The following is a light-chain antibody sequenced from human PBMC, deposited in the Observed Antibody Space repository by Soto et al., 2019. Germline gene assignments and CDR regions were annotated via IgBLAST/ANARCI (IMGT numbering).Light chain of an antibody. CDR3: QQRSNWPIT. CDR1: QGVSSY. V-gene: IGKV3-11*01. CDR2: DAS. Sequence: EIVLTQSPATLSLSPGERATLSCMCMQGVSSYLACYQQKPGQAPRFLIYDASNRATGIPARFSGSGSGTDFTLTISSLEPEDFAVYYCQQRSNWPITFGQGTRLEI. J-gene: IGKJ5*01.